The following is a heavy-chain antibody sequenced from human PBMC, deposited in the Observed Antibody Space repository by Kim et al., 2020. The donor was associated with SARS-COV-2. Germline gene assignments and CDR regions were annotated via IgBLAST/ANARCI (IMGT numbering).Heavy chain of an antibody. CDR2: LNEDGSDK. J-gene: IGHJ5*02. D-gene: IGHD3-16*01. V-gene: IGHV3-7*01. Sequence: GGSLRLSCAASGFTFSSHWMTWVRQAPGKGLEWVAQLNEDGSDKYYLGSVKGRFTISRDNAKNSVYLQMNSLRDEDTALYYCARDDPGDYYESWGQGTLVTVTS. CDR3: ARDDPGDYYES. CDR1: GFTFSSHW.